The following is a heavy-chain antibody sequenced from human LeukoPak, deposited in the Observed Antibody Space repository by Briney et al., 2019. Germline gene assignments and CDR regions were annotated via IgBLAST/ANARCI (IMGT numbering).Heavy chain of an antibody. CDR3: ARDPSVAVAGYFDY. D-gene: IGHD6-19*01. CDR2: ISAYNGNT. V-gene: IGHV1-18*01. Sequence: ASVKVSFKASGYTFTSYGISWVRQAPGQGLEWMGWISAYNGNTNYAQKLQGRVTMTTDTSTSTAYMELRSLRSDDTAVYYCARDPSVAVAGYFDYWGQGTLVTVSS. CDR1: GYTFTSYG. J-gene: IGHJ4*02.